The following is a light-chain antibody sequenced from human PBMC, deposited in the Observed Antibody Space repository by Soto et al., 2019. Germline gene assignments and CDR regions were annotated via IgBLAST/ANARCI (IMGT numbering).Light chain of an antibody. CDR2: SNY. CDR3: AAWDDSLSGPV. CDR1: NSNIGSNS. Sequence: QSVLTQPPSASGTPGQRVTVSCSGSNSNIGSNSVSWYRQVPGTAPKLLIYSNYQRPPGVPDRFSGSKSGTSASLAISGLQSEDEADYYSAAWDDSLSGPVFGEGTKLTV. J-gene: IGLJ2*01. V-gene: IGLV1-44*01.